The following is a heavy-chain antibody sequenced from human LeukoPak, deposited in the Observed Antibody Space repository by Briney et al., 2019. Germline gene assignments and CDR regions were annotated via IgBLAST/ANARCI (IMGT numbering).Heavy chain of an antibody. V-gene: IGHV4-4*08. CDR1: GGSISSYF. Sequence: SETLSPTCTVSGGSISSYFWSWIRQPPGKGLEWIGYVYTDGSTKYNPSLKSRVTISLDTPKNQLSLKLSSVTAADTAVYYCARRQIYFDYWGQGTLVTVSS. J-gene: IGHJ4*02. CDR2: VYTDGST. CDR3: ARRQIYFDY.